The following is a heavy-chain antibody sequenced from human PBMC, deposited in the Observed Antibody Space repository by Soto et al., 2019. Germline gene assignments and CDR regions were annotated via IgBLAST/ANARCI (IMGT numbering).Heavy chain of an antibody. V-gene: IGHV1-2*04. J-gene: IGHJ6*02. CDR1: GYTFTGYY. Sequence: ASVKVSCKASGYTFTGYYMHWVRQAPGQGLEWMGWINPNSGGTNYAQKFQGWVTMTRDTSISTAYMELSRLRSDDTAVYYCARDPRYCSGGSRYVDYYGLDVWGQGTTVTVSS. D-gene: IGHD2-15*01. CDR2: INPNSGGT. CDR3: ARDPRYCSGGSRYVDYYGLDV.